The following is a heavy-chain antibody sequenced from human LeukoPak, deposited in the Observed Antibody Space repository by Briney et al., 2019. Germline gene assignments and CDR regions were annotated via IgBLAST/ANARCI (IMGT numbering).Heavy chain of an antibody. J-gene: IGHJ4*02. CDR1: GFTFSSYG. V-gene: IGHV3-33*06. CDR3: AKDGGSGSYYLVDY. D-gene: IGHD1-26*01. Sequence: GGSLRLSCAASGFTFSSYGMHWVRQAPGKGLEWVAVIWYDGSNKYYADSVKGRFTISRDNSKNTLYLQMNSLRAEDTAVYYCAKDGGSGSYYLVDYWGQGTLVTVSS. CDR2: IWYDGSNK.